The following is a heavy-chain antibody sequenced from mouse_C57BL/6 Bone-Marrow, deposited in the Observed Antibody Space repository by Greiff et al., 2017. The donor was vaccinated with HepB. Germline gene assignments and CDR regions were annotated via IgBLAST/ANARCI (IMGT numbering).Heavy chain of an antibody. CDR1: GYTFTSYG. V-gene: IGHV1-81*01. D-gene: IGHD1-1*01. Sequence: QVQLQQSGAELARPGASVKLSCKASGYTFTSYGISWVKQRTGQGLEWIGEIYPRSGNTYYNEKFKGKATLTADKSSSTAYMELRSLTSEDSAVYFCARGYGSRYYFGYWGQGTTLTVSS. CDR2: IYPRSGNT. J-gene: IGHJ2*01. CDR3: ARGYGSRYYFGY.